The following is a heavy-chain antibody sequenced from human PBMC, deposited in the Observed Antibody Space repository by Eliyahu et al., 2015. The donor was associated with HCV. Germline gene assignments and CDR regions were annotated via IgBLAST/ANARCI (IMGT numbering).Heavy chain of an antibody. CDR3: ARVGGRPYCSSTSCWGSFDY. V-gene: IGHV1-18*01. D-gene: IGHD2-2*01. Sequence: QVQLVQSGAEVKKPGASVKVXCKASGYXFTSXGIXWVRXAPGQGLEWMGWISAYNGNTNXAQKLQGRVTMTTDTSTSTAYMELRSLRSDDTAVYYCARVGGRPYCSSTSCWGSFDYWGQGTLVTVSS. CDR1: GYXFTSXG. CDR2: ISAYNGNT. J-gene: IGHJ4*02.